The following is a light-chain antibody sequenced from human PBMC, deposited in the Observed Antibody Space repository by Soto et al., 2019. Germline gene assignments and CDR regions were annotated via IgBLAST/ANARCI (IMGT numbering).Light chain of an antibody. J-gene: IGKJ1*01. Sequence: DFVMTQTQLSSPVTLGQPASISCRSTQSPVHSDGNTYLSWLQQRPGQPPRPLIYKISNRFSGVPDRFSGSGAGPDFTLKISRVEAEDVGVYYCMQATQFPWTFGQGTKVEIK. CDR3: MQATQFPWT. CDR2: KIS. V-gene: IGKV2-24*01. CDR1: QSPVHSDGNTY.